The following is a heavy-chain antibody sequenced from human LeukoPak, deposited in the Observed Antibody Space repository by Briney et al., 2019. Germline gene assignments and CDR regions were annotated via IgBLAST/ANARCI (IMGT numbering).Heavy chain of an antibody. J-gene: IGHJ3*02. CDR3: ARQSYYYDSSGYRHDAFDI. V-gene: IGHV1-2*02. D-gene: IGHD3-22*01. Sequence: APVKVSCKASGYTFTDYYMHWARQAPGQGLEWMGWINPNSGGTNYAQKFQGRVTMTRDTSISTAYMELSRLRSDDTAAYYCARQSYYYDSSGYRHDAFDIWDQGTMVTVSS. CDR2: INPNSGGT. CDR1: GYTFTDYY.